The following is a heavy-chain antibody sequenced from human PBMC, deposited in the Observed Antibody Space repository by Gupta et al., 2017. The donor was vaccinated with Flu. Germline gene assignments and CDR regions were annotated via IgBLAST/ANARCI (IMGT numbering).Heavy chain of an antibody. CDR3: ATVTTGC. CDR1: SY. D-gene: IGHD4-17*01. V-gene: IGHV3-74*03. J-gene: IGHJ4*02. Sequence: SYLQWVRQAPGKGLVWVSRINPDGSSTTYADSVKGRFTISRDNAKNTLYLQMNSLGADYTAVYYCATVTTGCWGQGTLVTVSS. CDR2: INPDGSST.